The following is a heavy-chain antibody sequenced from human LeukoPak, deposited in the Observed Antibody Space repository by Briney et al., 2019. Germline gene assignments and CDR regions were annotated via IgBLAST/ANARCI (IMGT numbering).Heavy chain of an antibody. CDR2: INPNSGGT. CDR3: ARATLPRSDDYAFDY. V-gene: IGHV1-2*02. D-gene: IGHD4-17*01. Sequence: ASVRVSSKASGYTFTDYYIHWVRQAPAQGLEWMGWINPNSGGTNYAQKFLGRVTMTRDTSISTAYMELSSLRSDDTAVYYCARATLPRSDDYAFDYWGQGTLVTVSS. CDR1: GYTFTDYY. J-gene: IGHJ4*02.